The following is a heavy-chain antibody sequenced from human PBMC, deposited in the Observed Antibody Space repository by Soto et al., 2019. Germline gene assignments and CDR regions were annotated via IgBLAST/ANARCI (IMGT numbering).Heavy chain of an antibody. CDR3: ARGVLA. Sequence: PSEPLSLTCSISGGSVSSGGYSWSWIRQPPGKGLEWIGFISPSGSPAYNPSLKSRVTISVDRSNNQISLELSSVTAADTAVYYCARGVLAWGPGTLVTVSS. CDR2: ISPSGSP. V-gene: IGHV4-30-2*01. J-gene: IGHJ5*02. CDR1: GGSVSSGGYS. D-gene: IGHD2-8*01.